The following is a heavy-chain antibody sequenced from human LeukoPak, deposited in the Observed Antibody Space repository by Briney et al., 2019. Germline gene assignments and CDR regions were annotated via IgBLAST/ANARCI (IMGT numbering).Heavy chain of an antibody. D-gene: IGHD3-22*01. CDR2: ISGSGGST. V-gene: IGHV3-23*01. J-gene: IGHJ4*02. Sequence: GSLRLSCAASGFTFSSYAMSWVRQAPGKGLEWVSAISGSGGSTYYADSVKGRFTISRDNSKNTLYLQMNSLRAEDTAVYYCAKAGLYYDSSGYYKSWGQGTLVTVSS. CDR1: GFTFSSYA. CDR3: AKAGLYYDSSGYYKS.